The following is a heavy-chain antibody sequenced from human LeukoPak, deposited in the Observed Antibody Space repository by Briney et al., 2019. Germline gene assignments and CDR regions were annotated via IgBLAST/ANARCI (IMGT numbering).Heavy chain of an antibody. Sequence: GGSLRLSCAASGFTFSSYDMNWVRQAPGKGLEWLSYINTGGTNIYYADSVKGRFTISRDNSKNTLYLQMNSLRAEDTAVYYCAGAGGVYYFEYWGQGTQVTVSS. J-gene: IGHJ4*02. V-gene: IGHV3-48*01. CDR2: INTGGTNI. CDR3: AGAGGVYYFEY. CDR1: GFTFSSYD. D-gene: IGHD2-8*02.